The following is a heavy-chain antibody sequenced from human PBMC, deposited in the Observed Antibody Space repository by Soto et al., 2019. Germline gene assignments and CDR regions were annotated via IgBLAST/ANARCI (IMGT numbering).Heavy chain of an antibody. J-gene: IGHJ3*02. Sequence: QVQLQQWGAGLLKPSETLSLTCAVYGGSFSGYYWSWIRQPPGKGLEWIGEITHSGSTNYNPSLKRRVTISGDTSKNQFSLKLSSVTAADTAVYYCARGGCSGGSCFYDAFDIWGQGTMVTVSS. D-gene: IGHD2-15*01. CDR1: GGSFSGYY. CDR2: ITHSGST. V-gene: IGHV4-34*01. CDR3: ARGGCSGGSCFYDAFDI.